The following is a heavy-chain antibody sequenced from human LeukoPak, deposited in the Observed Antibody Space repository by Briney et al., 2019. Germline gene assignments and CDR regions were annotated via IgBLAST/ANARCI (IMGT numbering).Heavy chain of an antibody. CDR3: ARDLRASIAARPAY. D-gene: IGHD6-6*01. J-gene: IGHJ4*02. CDR2: ISSSGTTI. V-gene: IGHV3-11*04. CDR1: GGSFSGYY. Sequence: LSLTCAVYGGSFSGYYWSWIRQPPGKGLEWVSYISSSGTTIYYADSVKGRFTISRDNAKNSLYLQMNSLRAEDTAVYYCARDLRASIAARPAYWGQGTLVTVSS.